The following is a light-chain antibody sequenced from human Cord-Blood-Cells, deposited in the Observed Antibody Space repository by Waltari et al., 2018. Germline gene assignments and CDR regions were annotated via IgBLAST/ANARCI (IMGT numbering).Light chain of an antibody. Sequence: EIVLTQSPATLSLSPGARDTLSCRASQSVSSYLAWYQQKPGQAPRLLIYDASNRATGIPARFSGSGSGTDFTLTISSLEPEDFAVYYCQQRSNWWTFGQGTKVEIK. J-gene: IGKJ1*01. V-gene: IGKV3-11*01. CDR3: QQRSNWWT. CDR1: QSVSSY. CDR2: DAS.